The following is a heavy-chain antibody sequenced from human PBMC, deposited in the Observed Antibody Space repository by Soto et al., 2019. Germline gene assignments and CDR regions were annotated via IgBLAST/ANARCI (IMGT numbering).Heavy chain of an antibody. Sequence: QVQLVESGGGVVQPGRSLRLSCAASGFPFNIFGIHWVRQAPGEGLEWVAVIWLDGSKEYYGGSVRGRFTVSRDNSKNTVYLQMNSLRGDDTASYYCARSGCSGGTCYRGYDAFDVWGQGTMVTVSS. V-gene: IGHV3-33*01. D-gene: IGHD2-15*01. CDR1: GFPFNIFG. J-gene: IGHJ3*01. CDR2: IWLDGSKE. CDR3: ARSGCSGGTCYRGYDAFDV.